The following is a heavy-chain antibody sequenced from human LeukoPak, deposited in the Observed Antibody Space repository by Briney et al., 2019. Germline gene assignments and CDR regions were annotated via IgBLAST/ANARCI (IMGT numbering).Heavy chain of an antibody. V-gene: IGHV3-23*01. J-gene: IGHJ4*02. D-gene: IGHD3-10*01. CDR3: AKALYYYGSGYDY. CDR2: ISGSGGST. Sequence: GGSLRLSCAASGFTFSSYAMSWVRQAPGKGLEWVSAISGSGGSTYYADSVKGRFTISRDNSKNTLYLPMNSLRAEDTAVYYCAKALYYYGSGYDYWGQGTLVTVSS. CDR1: GFTFSSYA.